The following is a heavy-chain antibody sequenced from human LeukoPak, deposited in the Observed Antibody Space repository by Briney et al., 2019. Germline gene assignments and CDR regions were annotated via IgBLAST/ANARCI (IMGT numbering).Heavy chain of an antibody. CDR1: GGSISSSSYY. J-gene: IGHJ6*03. CDR2: INHSGST. Sequence: SETLSLTCTVSGGSISSSSYYWGWIRQPPGKGLEWIGEINHSGSTNYNPSLKSRVTISVDTSKNQFSLKLSSVTAADTAVYYCARGPYQPHVLRFLEWPYYYYMDVWGKGTTVTVSS. D-gene: IGHD3-3*01. V-gene: IGHV4-39*07. CDR3: ARGPYQPHVLRFLEWPYYYYMDV.